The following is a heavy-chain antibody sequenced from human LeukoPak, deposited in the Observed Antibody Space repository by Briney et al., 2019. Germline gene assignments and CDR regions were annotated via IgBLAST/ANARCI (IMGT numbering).Heavy chain of an antibody. CDR3: AKYGIEVAGKALPDW. D-gene: IGHD6-19*01. V-gene: IGHV3-23*01. CDR2: ISGGAAST. Sequence: RGSLRLSCAASGFTFSSYAMSWVCQAPGKGLEGVASISGGAASTDYVDSVKGRFTISRDNSKNTLYLQMNSLRAEDTAVYYCAKYGIEVAGKALPDWWGQGTLVTVSS. CDR1: GFTFSSYA. J-gene: IGHJ4*02.